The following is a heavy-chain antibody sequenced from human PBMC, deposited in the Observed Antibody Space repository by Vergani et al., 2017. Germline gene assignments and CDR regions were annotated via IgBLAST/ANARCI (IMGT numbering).Heavy chain of an antibody. J-gene: IGHJ6*02. Sequence: QVQLLQSGSELKKPGASVRISCEASGYTFTNYPLIWVRQAPGQGLEFMGWINTNSGNPTYAPGFTGRFVFSLDTSVSTAYLQISSLKPEDTAVYYCARETMVRGVIPHYGMDVWGQGTTVTVSS. CDR3: ARETMVRGVIPHYGMDV. D-gene: IGHD3-10*01. V-gene: IGHV7-4-1*02. CDR1: GYTFTNYP. CDR2: INTNSGNP.